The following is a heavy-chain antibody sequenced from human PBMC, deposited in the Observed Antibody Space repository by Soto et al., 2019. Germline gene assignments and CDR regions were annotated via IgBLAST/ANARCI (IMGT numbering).Heavy chain of an antibody. D-gene: IGHD3-22*01. J-gene: IGHJ3*02. CDR3: ARDHGDSLAAFDI. V-gene: IGHV3-30-3*01. CDR1: GFTFSSYA. CDR2: IPYDGSNK. Sequence: GGSLRLSCAASGFTFSSYAMHWVRQAPGKGLEWVAVIPYDGSNKYYADSVKGRFTISRDNSKNTLYLQMNSLRAEDTAVYYCARDHGDSLAAFDIWGQGTMVTVSS.